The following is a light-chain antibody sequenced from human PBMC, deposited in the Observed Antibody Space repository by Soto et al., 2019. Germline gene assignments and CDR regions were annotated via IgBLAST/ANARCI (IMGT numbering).Light chain of an antibody. V-gene: IGKV3-11*01. Sequence: EIVLTQSPATLSLSPGERATLSCRASQSVSSYLAWYQQKPGQAPRLLIYDASNWATGIPARFSGSGSGTDFTLTISRLEPEDFAVYYCQQRSNWLTFGQGTRLEIK. J-gene: IGKJ5*01. CDR2: DAS. CDR1: QSVSSY. CDR3: QQRSNWLT.